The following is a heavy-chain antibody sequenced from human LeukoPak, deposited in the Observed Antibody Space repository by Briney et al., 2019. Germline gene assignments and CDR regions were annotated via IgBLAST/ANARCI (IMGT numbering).Heavy chain of an antibody. CDR1: GYTFSVYY. CDR2: INPNSAGT. CDR3: ARTQYSGVYYYDY. V-gene: IGHV1-2*02. J-gene: IGHJ4*02. Sequence: ASVRVSCKASGYTFSVYYIHWVRQAPGQGLERMGWINPNSAGTNFAQKFQGRVTMTRDTSISTAYMELSSLTSDDTALYYCARTQYSGVYYYDYWGQGTLVTVSS. D-gene: IGHD1-26*01.